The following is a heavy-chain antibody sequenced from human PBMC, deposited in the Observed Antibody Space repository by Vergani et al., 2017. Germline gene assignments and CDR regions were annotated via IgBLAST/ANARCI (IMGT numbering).Heavy chain of an antibody. Sequence: QVQLVQSGAEVKKPGSSVKVSCKSSGGTFSNHVLAWVRQAPGQGLEWMGGILPILGIANYAQKFQGRVTITADKSTSTAYMELSSLRSEDTAVYYCAKTSFVGATAYYYYYGMDVWGQGTTVTVSS. V-gene: IGHV1-69*04. CDR2: ILPILGIA. J-gene: IGHJ6*02. CDR3: AKTSFVGATAYYYYYGMDV. CDR1: GGTFSNHV. D-gene: IGHD1-26*01.